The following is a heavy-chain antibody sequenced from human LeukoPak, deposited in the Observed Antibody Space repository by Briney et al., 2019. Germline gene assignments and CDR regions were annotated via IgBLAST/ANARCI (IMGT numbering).Heavy chain of an antibody. CDR3: ARVNVVWVVEPNKLYFDY. J-gene: IGHJ4*02. D-gene: IGHD2-2*01. Sequence: GASVKVSCKASGGTFSSYAISWVRQAPGQGLEWMGRIIPILGIANYAQKFQGRVTITADKSTSTAYMELSSLRSEDTAVYYCARVNVVWVVEPNKLYFDYWGQGTLVTVSS. V-gene: IGHV1-69*04. CDR1: GGTFSSYA. CDR2: IIPILGIA.